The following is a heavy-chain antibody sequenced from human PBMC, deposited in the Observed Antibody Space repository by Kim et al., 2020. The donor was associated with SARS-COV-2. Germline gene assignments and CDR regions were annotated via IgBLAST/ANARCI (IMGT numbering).Heavy chain of an antibody. D-gene: IGHD6-19*01. J-gene: IGHJ4*02. V-gene: IGHV3-7*01. CDR2: K. CDR3: ARDGGASGWYF. Sequence: KHYVESVKGRFSISRDNAKYSLYLQMDSLRIDDTAVYYCARDGGASGWYFWGQGTPVTVSS.